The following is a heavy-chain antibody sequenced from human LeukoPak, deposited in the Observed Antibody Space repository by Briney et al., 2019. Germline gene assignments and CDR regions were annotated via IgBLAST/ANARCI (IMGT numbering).Heavy chain of an antibody. CDR3: AKDRLPLSSAYYYLPFDY. Sequence: WGSLRLSCAASRFTFSSYGMSWVRQAPGKGLEWVSGISASGGSTYYADSVKGRFTISRDNSKNTLYLQMNSLRAEDTAVYYCAKDRLPLSSAYYYLPFDYWGQGTLVTVSS. CDR1: RFTFSSYG. V-gene: IGHV3-23*01. CDR2: ISASGGST. J-gene: IGHJ4*02. D-gene: IGHD3-22*01.